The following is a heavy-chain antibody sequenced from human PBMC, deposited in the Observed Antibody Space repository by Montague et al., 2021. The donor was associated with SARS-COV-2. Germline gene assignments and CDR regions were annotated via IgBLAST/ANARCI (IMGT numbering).Heavy chain of an antibody. CDR1: GGSISTYY. CDR3: VRQGWDSWALGW. Sequence: SETLSLTCTVSGGSISTYYWSWIRQPAGKGLEWIGRIYTNETTNYNPSLKSRVTMSVDTSKNQFSLKLNTVTAADTALYYCVRQGWDSWALGWWSQGSLVTVSS. D-gene: IGHD7-27*01. CDR2: IYTNETT. J-gene: IGHJ4*02. V-gene: IGHV4-4*07.